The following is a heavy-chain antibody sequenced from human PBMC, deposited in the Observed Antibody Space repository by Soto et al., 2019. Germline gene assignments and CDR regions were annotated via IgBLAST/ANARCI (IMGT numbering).Heavy chain of an antibody. Sequence: GASVKVSCKVSGYTLTELSMHWVRQAPGKGLEWMGGFDPEDGETIYAQKFQGRVTMTEDTSTDTAYMELSNLRSEDTAVYYCATDSHYDILTGYTHLFYWGQGTLVTVSS. D-gene: IGHD3-9*01. CDR2: FDPEDGET. V-gene: IGHV1-24*01. CDR3: ATDSHYDILTGYTHLFY. CDR1: GYTLTELS. J-gene: IGHJ4*02.